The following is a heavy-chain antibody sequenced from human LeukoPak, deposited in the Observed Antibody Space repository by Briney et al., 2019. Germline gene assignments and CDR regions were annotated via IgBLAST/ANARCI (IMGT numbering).Heavy chain of an antibody. Sequence: SETLSLTCTVSGGSISSYYWSWIRHLPGKGLERIGYIYYSGSTNYNPSLKSRVTISVDTSKNQFSLKLSSVTAADTAVYYCARGSVVRGYYFDYWGQGTLVTVSS. CDR3: ARGSVVRGYYFDY. D-gene: IGHD4-23*01. CDR2: IYYSGST. V-gene: IGHV4-59*01. J-gene: IGHJ4*02. CDR1: GGSISSYY.